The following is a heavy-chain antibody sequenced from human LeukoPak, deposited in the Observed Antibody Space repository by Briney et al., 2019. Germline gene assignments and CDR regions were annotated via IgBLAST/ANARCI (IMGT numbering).Heavy chain of an antibody. CDR1: GFTFSSYS. D-gene: IGHD1-14*01. V-gene: IGHV3-23*01. CDR2: ISGSGGST. CDR3: AKFPRDEPGDY. Sequence: PGGSLRLSCAASGFTFSSYSMNWVRQAPGKGLEWVSGISGSGGSTYYADSVKGRFTISRDNSKNTLYLQMNSLRSEDTAVYYCAKFPRDEPGDYWGQGTLVTVSS. J-gene: IGHJ4*02.